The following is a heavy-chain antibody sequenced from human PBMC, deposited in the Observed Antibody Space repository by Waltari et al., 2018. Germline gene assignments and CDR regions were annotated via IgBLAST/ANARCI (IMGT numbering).Heavy chain of an antibody. CDR3: TRAAGVGNRFDV. Sequence: EVQLVESGGGLVQPGGSLRLSCAASGFTFSSYDMSWVRQAPGKGLGWVSYISYTGKTIDYADSVKGRFTSSRDNAKNSLSLQMSSLRAEDTAVYYCTRAAGVGNRFDVWGPGVLVTVSS. CDR2: ISYTGKTI. V-gene: IGHV3-48*03. D-gene: IGHD6-19*01. J-gene: IGHJ5*02. CDR1: GFTFSSYD.